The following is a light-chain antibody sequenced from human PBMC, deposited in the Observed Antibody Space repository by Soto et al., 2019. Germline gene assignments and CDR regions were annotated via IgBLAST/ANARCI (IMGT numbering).Light chain of an antibody. CDR1: SSDVGSYNL. CDR3: CSYAGSSTLG. CDR2: EGS. V-gene: IGLV2-23*01. Sequence: QSALTQPASVSGSPGQSITISCTGTSSDVGSYNLVSWYQQHPGKAPKLMIYEGSKRPSGVSNRCSGSKSGNTASLTISGLQAEDEADYYCCSYAGSSTLGFGGGTQLTVL. J-gene: IGLJ2*01.